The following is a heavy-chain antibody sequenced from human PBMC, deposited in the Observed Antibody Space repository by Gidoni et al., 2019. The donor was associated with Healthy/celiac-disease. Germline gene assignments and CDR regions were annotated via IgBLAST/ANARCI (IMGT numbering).Heavy chain of an antibody. J-gene: IGHJ6*03. CDR2: INHSGST. CDR3: ARFWYYYYYMDV. D-gene: IGHD3-3*01. Sequence: QVQLQQWGAGLLKPSETLSLTCAVYGGSFSGYYWSWIRQPPGKGLEWIGEINHSGSTNYNPSLKSRVTISVDTSKNQFSLKLSSVTAADTAVYYCARFWYYYYYMDVWGKGTTVTVSS. V-gene: IGHV4-34*01. CDR1: GGSFSGYY.